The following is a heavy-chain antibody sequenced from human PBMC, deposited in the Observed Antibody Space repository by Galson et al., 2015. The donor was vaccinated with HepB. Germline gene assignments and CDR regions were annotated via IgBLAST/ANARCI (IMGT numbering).Heavy chain of an antibody. V-gene: IGHV3-23*01. CDR2: ISGSGGST. D-gene: IGHD4-23*01. J-gene: IGHJ3*02. CDR3: AKRGRWLQAFDI. CDR1: GFTFSSYA. Sequence: SLRLSCAASGFTFSSYAMSWVRQAPGKGLEWVSAISGSGGSTYYADSVKGRFTISRDNSKNTLYLQMNSLRAEDTAVYYCAKRGRWLQAFDIWGQGTMVTVSS.